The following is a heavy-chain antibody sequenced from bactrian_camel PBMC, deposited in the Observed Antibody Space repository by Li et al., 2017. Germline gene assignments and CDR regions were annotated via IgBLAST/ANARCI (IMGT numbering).Heavy chain of an antibody. CDR2: IDSDGST. Sequence: QVQLVESGGGSTQAGGSLRLSCEASGATYQNSCMGRFRQAPGKKREGVARIDSDGSTAYRDSVKGRFTISKDNAKNTLYLQMNSLKTEDTAMYYCAQGRAMYGTTYVKGQGTQVTVS. V-gene: IGHV3S63*01. CDR1: GATYQNSC. D-gene: IGHD6*01. J-gene: IGHJ4*01.